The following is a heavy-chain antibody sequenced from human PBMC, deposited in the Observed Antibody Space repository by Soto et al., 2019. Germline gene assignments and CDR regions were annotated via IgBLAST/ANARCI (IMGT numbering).Heavy chain of an antibody. V-gene: IGHV1-18*01. CDR1: GYTFTSYG. Sequence: QVQLVQSGAEVKKPGASVTVSCKASGYTFTSYGISWVRQAPGQGLEWMGWISAYNGNTNYAQKLQGRVTMTTDTSTSTVYMGLRSPRSVDTAVYYCARDSMLMGATPLNYWGQGTLVTVSS. CDR3: ARDSMLMGATPLNY. CDR2: ISAYNGNT. D-gene: IGHD1-26*01. J-gene: IGHJ4*02.